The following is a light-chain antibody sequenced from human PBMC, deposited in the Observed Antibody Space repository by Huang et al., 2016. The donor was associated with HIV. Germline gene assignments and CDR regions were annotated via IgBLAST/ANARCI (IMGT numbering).Light chain of an antibody. CDR3: QQSYSALGLT. CDR2: VAS. Sequence: DIQMSQSPSPLSASVGDRVTIACRASQSIGTYLNWYQQKPGKAPRLLIQVASSLQSGVPSMFSGSGSGTDVTLTISSLQPEDFATYYCQQSYSALGLTFGGGTKLEIK. V-gene: IGKV1-39*01. CDR1: QSIGTY. J-gene: IGKJ4*01.